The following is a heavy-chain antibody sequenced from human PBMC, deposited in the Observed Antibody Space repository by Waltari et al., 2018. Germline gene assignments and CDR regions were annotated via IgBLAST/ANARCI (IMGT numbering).Heavy chain of an antibody. CDR1: GVSISTSRYY. D-gene: IGHD1-7*01. V-gene: IGHV4-39*01. CDR2: LHYGGSS. CDR3: ATLPIPLELWYFDL. Sequence: QLQLQESGPGLVNPSATLSLTCTVSGVSISTSRYYCGWIRQPPGKGLDWIGSLHYGGSSYFNPSLKSRVTISVDTYKNQFSLKLTSVTAADTAVYYCATLPIPLELWYFDLWGRGTLVTVSS. J-gene: IGHJ2*01.